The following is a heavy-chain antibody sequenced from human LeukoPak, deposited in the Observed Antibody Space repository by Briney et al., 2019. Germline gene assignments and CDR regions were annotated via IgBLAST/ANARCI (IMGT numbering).Heavy chain of an antibody. CDR1: AGSISSFY. CDR3: ARRGRRGRYDY. J-gene: IGHJ4*02. V-gene: IGHV4-59*08. CDR2: TFYSVRT. D-gene: IGHD2-15*01. Sequence: SETLSLTCTVSAGSISSFYWGWLRQPPGKGREWIGYTFYSVRTNYDPSLKSQITISEDTPKTQFSLKLSSGTAAAPAVYYWARRGRRGRYDYWGEGDLVTASS.